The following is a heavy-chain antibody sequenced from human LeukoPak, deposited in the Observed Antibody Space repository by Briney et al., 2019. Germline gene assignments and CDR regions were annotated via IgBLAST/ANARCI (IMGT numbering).Heavy chain of an antibody. Sequence: GGSLRLSCAASGFTFSSYAMSWVRQAPGKVLEWVSYIDTSGSPIYYADSVKGRFTISRDNAKNSLYLQMNSLRADDTAVYYCARGPPLFDPWGQGALVTVSS. CDR2: IDTSGSPI. J-gene: IGHJ5*02. CDR1: GFTFSSYA. CDR3: ARGPPLFDP. V-gene: IGHV3-48*01.